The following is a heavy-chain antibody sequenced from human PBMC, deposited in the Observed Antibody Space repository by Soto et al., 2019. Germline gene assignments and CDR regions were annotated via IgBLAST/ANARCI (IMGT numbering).Heavy chain of an antibody. Sequence: GGSLRLSCAASGFTFSSYAMSWVRQAPGKGLEWVSAISGSGGSTYYADSVKGRFTISRDNSKNTLYLQMNSLRAEDTAVYYCAKGQFDPMPLRDAFDIWGQGTMVTVSS. CDR3: AKGQFDPMPLRDAFDI. D-gene: IGHD2-2*01. CDR2: ISGSGGST. CDR1: GFTFSSYA. J-gene: IGHJ3*02. V-gene: IGHV3-23*01.